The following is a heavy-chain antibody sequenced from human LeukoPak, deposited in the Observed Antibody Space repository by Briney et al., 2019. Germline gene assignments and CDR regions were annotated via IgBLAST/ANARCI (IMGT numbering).Heavy chain of an antibody. CDR3: ARGPSNPYCGGDCPDY. V-gene: IGHV3-74*01. CDR1: GFTFSSYW. CDR2: INSDGSST. D-gene: IGHD2-21*02. Sequence: GGSLRLSCAAAGFTFSSYWMHWVRQAPGKGLVWVSRINSDGSSTSYADSVKGRFTISRDNAKNTLYLQMNSLRAEDTAVYYCARGPSNPYCGGDCPDYWGQETLVTVSS. J-gene: IGHJ4*02.